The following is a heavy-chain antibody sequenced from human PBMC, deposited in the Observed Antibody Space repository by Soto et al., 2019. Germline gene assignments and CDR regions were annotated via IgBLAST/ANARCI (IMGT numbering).Heavy chain of an antibody. V-gene: IGHV1-24*01. J-gene: IGHJ4*02. Sequence: ASVKVSCKVSGYTLTELSMHWVRQAPGKGLEWMGGFDPEDGETIYAQKFQGRVTMTEDTSTDTAYMELSSLRSEDTAVYYCATLPSVAGTADYWGQGTLVTVSS. CDR2: FDPEDGET. CDR3: ATLPSVAGTADY. CDR1: GYTLTELS. D-gene: IGHD6-19*01.